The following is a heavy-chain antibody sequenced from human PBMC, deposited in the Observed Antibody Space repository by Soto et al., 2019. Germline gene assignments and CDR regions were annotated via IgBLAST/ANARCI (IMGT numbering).Heavy chain of an antibody. D-gene: IGHD2-15*01. J-gene: IGHJ4*02. V-gene: IGHV4-59*11. CDR1: GDSITNLY. Sequence: SETLSLTCTVSGDSITNLYWSWIRQPPGKGLDWIGYIHYSGSTNYNPSLKSRVTMSVDTSKNQFSLKLSSVTAADTAVYYCARGGWSLDSWGQGTPVAVS. CDR3: ARGGWSLDS. CDR2: IHYSGST.